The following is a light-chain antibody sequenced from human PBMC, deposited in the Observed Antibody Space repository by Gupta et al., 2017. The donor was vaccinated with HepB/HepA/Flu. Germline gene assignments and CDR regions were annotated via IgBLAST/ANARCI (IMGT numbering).Light chain of an antibody. CDR2: GAT. CDR1: QSVRSNY. J-gene: IGKJ5*01. V-gene: IGKV3-20*01. CDR3: QQYGSSPIT. Sequence: EIVLTQSPGTLSLSPGERATLSCRASQSVRSNYLARYQQKPGQAPRLLIYGATSRASGTPDRFTGSGSGTDFTLTISRLEPEDFAVYCCQQYGSSPITFGQGTRLEIK.